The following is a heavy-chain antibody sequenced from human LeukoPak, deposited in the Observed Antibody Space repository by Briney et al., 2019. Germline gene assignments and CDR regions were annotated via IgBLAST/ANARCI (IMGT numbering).Heavy chain of an antibody. CDR1: GGSFSGYY. CDR2: INHSGST. Sequence: SETLSLTCAVYGGSFSGYYWSWIRQPPGKWLEWIGEINHSGSTNYNPSLKSRVTISVDTSKNQFSLKLSSVTAADTAVYYCAREDYVWGSYRYYYYMDVWGKGTTVTVSS. J-gene: IGHJ6*03. V-gene: IGHV4-34*01. D-gene: IGHD3-16*02. CDR3: AREDYVWGSYRYYYYMDV.